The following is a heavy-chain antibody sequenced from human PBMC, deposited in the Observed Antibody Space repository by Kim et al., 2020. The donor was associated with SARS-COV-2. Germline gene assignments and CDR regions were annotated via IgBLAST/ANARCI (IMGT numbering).Heavy chain of an antibody. CDR3: ARHVGSSWYYAFDI. J-gene: IGHJ3*02. CDR2: IYHSGIT. Sequence: SETLSLTCTVSGGSISGYFWSWIRQPPGKGLEWIGFIYHSGITSYNPSLKSRVFMSVDTSRNQFSLRLTSVTAADTAFYFCARHVGSSWYYAFDIWGQG. CDR1: GGSISGYF. V-gene: IGHV4-59*08. D-gene: IGHD6-13*01.